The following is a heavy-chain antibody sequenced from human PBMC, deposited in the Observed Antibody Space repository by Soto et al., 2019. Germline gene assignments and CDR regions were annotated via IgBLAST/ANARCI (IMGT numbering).Heavy chain of an antibody. V-gene: IGHV4-4*02. J-gene: IGHJ4*02. CDR3: ARDPDYYGSGSYAFDY. CDR1: GGSISSSNW. D-gene: IGHD3-10*01. Sequence: QVQLQESGPGLVKPSGTLSLTCAVSGGSISSSNWWSWVRQPPGKGLEWIGEIYHSGSTNYNPSLESRVTISXXKXKXXFSLKLSSVTAADTAVYYCARDPDYYGSGSYAFDYWGQGTLVTVSS. CDR2: IYHSGST.